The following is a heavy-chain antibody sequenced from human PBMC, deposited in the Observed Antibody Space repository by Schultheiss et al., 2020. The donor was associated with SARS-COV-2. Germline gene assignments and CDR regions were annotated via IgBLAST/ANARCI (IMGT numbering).Heavy chain of an antibody. V-gene: IGHV4-59*10. CDR3: ARRRAAAGMIYFDF. J-gene: IGHJ4*02. CDR1: GGSFSGYY. CDR2: IYTSGST. Sequence: SETLSLTCAVYGGSFSGYYWSWIRQPAGKGLEWIGRIYTSGSTNYNPSLKSRVTMSVDTSKNQFSLKLSSVTAADTAVYYCARRRAAAGMIYFDFWGQGIRVTVSS. D-gene: IGHD6-13*01.